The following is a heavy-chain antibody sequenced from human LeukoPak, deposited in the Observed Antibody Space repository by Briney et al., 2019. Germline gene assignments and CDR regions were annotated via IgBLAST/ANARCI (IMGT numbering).Heavy chain of an antibody. D-gene: IGHD3-22*01. CDR1: GYTFTSYG. J-gene: IGHJ4*02. CDR2: ISAYNGNT. V-gene: IGHV1-18*01. Sequence: ASVKVSCKSSGYTFTSYGISWVRQAPGQGLEWMGWISAYNGNTNYAQKLQGRVTMTTDTSTSTAYMELRSLRSDDTAVYYCARDGPYDSSGYYYFLSPHFDYRGQGTLVTVSS. CDR3: ARDGPYDSSGYYYFLSPHFDY.